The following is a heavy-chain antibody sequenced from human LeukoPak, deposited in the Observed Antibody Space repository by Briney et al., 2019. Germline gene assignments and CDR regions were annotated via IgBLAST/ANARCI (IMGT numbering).Heavy chain of an antibody. Sequence: GGSLRLSCSASGFTFSYYAMHWVRQPPGKGLEYVSGVSSDGGSTYSADSVKGRFTISRDNAKNSLYLQMNSLRAEDTAVYYCARSIAVAGYDYFDYWGQGTLVTVSS. CDR2: VSSDGGST. D-gene: IGHD6-19*01. V-gene: IGHV3-64*04. J-gene: IGHJ4*02. CDR1: GFTFSYYA. CDR3: ARSIAVAGYDYFDY.